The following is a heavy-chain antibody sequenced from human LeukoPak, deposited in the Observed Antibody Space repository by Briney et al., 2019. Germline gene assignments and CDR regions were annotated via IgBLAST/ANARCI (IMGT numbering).Heavy chain of an antibody. D-gene: IGHD3-22*01. CDR1: GGTFSSYA. CDR3: ARDLRMRGTHYYDSSGLYYFDY. Sequence: SVKVSCKASGGTFSSYAISWVRQAPGQGLEWMGRFIPIFGTANYAQKFQGRVTITTDESTSTAYMELSSLRSEDTAVYYCARDLRMRGTHYYDSSGLYYFDYWGQGTLVTVSS. V-gene: IGHV1-69*05. CDR2: FIPIFGTA. J-gene: IGHJ4*02.